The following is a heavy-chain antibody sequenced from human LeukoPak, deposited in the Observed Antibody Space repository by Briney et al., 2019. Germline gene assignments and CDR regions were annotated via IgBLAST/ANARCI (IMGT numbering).Heavy chain of an antibody. CDR1: GFTFSSHW. J-gene: IGHJ4*02. V-gene: IGHV3-74*01. D-gene: IGHD3-16*01. CDR2: INNAGRVT. Sequence: PGGXLRLSCAASGFTFSSHWMHWVRQAPGKGLGLVSFINNAGRVTRYADSVTRRFTISRDNAKNTVYLQMTSLRAEDTAMYYCARGGQGAVDYWGPGTLVTVS. CDR3: ARGGQGAVDY.